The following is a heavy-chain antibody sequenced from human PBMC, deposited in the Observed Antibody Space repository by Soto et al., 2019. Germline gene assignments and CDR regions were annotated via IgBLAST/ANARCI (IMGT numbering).Heavy chain of an antibody. V-gene: IGHV4-39*01. Sequence: SETLSLTCTVSGGSISSSSYYWGWIRQPPGKGLEWIGSIYYSGSTYYNPSLKSRVTISVDTSKNQFSLKLSSVTAADTAVYYCATGKFGYYYGMDVWGQGTTVTVSS. CDR2: IYYSGST. J-gene: IGHJ6*02. D-gene: IGHD3-10*01. CDR1: GGSISSSSYY. CDR3: ATGKFGYYYGMDV.